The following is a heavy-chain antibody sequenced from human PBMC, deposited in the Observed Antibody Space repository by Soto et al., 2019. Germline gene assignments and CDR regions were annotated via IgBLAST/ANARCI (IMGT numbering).Heavy chain of an antibody. D-gene: IGHD3-10*01. Sequence: QGQLVQSGAGVKKPGASVKVSCKASGYTFTDYYLHWVRQAPGQGLEWMGWINPNSGGTHYAQKFQGWVTMTRDTTSTTASMELNRLTSDDADLSYCARDCGHSYGSGSSPSPHPSEIWGQGTLVTVSS. CDR2: INPNSGGT. CDR3: ARDCGHSYGSGSSPSPHPSEI. CDR1: GYTFTDYY. J-gene: IGHJ4*02. V-gene: IGHV1-2*04.